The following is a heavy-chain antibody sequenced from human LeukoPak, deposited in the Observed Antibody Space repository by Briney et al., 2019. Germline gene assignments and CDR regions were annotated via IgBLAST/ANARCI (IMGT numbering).Heavy chain of an antibody. D-gene: IGHD3-9*01. V-gene: IGHV1-2*02. Sequence: GASVKVSCKASGYTFTGYYMHWVRQAPGQGLEWMGWINPNSGGTNYAQKFQGRVTMTRDTSISTAYMELSRLRSDDTAVYYCARGPARYFDWLLTFDYWGQGTLVTVSS. J-gene: IGHJ4*02. CDR3: ARGPARYFDWLLTFDY. CDR2: INPNSGGT. CDR1: GYTFTGYY.